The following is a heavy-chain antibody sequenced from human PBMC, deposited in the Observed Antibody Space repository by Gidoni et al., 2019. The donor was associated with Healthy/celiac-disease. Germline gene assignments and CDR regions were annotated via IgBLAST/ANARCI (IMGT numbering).Heavy chain of an antibody. V-gene: IGHV1-3*01. CDR3: ATAKPPGATPDY. CDR1: GYTFTSYA. D-gene: IGHD1-26*01. Sequence: HVQLVQSGAAVKNPGAAGKVYCKASGYTFTSYAMHWVRQAPGQRLEWMGWINAGNGNTIYSPKFQGRVTITRDTSASTAYMELSSLRSEDTAVYYCATAKPPGATPDYWGQGTLVTVSS. J-gene: IGHJ4*02. CDR2: INAGNGNT.